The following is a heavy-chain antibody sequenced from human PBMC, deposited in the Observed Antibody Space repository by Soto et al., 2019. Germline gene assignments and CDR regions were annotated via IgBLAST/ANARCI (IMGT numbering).Heavy chain of an antibody. J-gene: IGHJ6*02. CDR3: ARDMVRGPHHFSNYGMDV. D-gene: IGHD3-10*01. CDR2: INPNSGGT. CDR1: GYTFTGYY. Sequence: QVQLVQSGAEVKKPGASVKVSCKASGYTFTGYYMHWVRQAPGQGLEWMGWINPNSGGTNYAQKFQGWVTMTRDTSISTAYMELSRLRSDDTAVYYCARDMVRGPHHFSNYGMDVWGQGTTVTVSS. V-gene: IGHV1-2*04.